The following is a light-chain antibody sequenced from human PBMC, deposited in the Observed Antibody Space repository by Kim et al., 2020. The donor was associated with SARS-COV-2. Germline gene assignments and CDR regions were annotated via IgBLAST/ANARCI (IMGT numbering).Light chain of an antibody. CDR3: TIWNGNTWV. J-gene: IGLJ3*02. Sequence: QPVLTQPSSLSASPGASASLTCTLHSGINVGTYGIYWYQQKPGSPPQYLLRYKSDSDKHQDSGVSSRFSGSKDALANAGILIISGIQSDDEADYFCTIWNGNTWVFGGGTQLTVL. CDR1: SGINVGTYG. V-gene: IGLV5-45*02. CDR2: YKSDSDK.